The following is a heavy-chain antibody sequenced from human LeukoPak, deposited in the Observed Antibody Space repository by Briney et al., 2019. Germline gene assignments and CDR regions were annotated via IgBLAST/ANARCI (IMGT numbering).Heavy chain of an antibody. CDR3: AKDGDGYNSFDY. Sequence: GGSLRLSCAASGFTFSSCAMSWVRQAPGKGLEWVSAISGSGGSTYYADSVKGRFTISRDNSKNTLYLQMNSLRAEDTAVYYCAKDGDGYNSFDYWGQGTLVTVSS. J-gene: IGHJ4*02. D-gene: IGHD5-24*01. CDR2: ISGSGGST. V-gene: IGHV3-23*01. CDR1: GFTFSSCA.